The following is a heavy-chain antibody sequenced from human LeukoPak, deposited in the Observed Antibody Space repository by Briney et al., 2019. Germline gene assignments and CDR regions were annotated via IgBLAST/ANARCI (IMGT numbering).Heavy chain of an antibody. V-gene: IGHV3-9*01. Sequence: GRSLRLSCAASGFTFDDYAMHWVRQAPGKGLEWVSGISWNSGSIGYADSVKGRFTISRDNAKNSLYLQMNSLGAEDTALYYCAKGGLLEWLLPWFDPWGQGTLVTVSS. J-gene: IGHJ5*02. CDR1: GFTFDDYA. CDR2: ISWNSGSI. D-gene: IGHD3-3*01. CDR3: AKGGLLEWLLPWFDP.